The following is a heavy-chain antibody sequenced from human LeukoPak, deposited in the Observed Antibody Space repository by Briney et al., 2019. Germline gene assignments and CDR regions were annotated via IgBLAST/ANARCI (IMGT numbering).Heavy chain of an antibody. CDR3: AKDKFNQPEGLFDY. CDR2: ISGSGGST. J-gene: IGHJ4*02. D-gene: IGHD2-2*01. CDR1: GFTFSSYA. Sequence: PGGSLRLSCAASGFTFSSYAMSWVRQAPGKGLEWVSAISGSGGSTYYADSVKCRFTISRDNSKNTLYLQMNSLRAEDTAVYYCAKDKFNQPEGLFDYWGQGTLVTVSS. V-gene: IGHV3-23*01.